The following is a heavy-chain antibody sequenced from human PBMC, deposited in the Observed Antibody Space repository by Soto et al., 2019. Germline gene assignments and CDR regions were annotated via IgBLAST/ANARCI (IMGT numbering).Heavy chain of an antibody. CDR2: IIPIFGTA. J-gene: IGHJ4*02. V-gene: IGHV1-69*13. CDR1: GGTFSSYA. Sequence: VASVKVSCKASGGTFSSYAISWVRQAPGQGLEWMGGIIPIFGTANYAQKFQGRVTITADESTSTAYMELSSLRSEDTAVYYCARGLDYYDSSGYYVGYWGQGTLVTVSS. CDR3: ARGLDYYDSSGYYVGY. D-gene: IGHD3-22*01.